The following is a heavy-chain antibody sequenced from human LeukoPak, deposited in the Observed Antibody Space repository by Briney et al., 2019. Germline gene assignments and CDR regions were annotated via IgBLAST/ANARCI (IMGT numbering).Heavy chain of an antibody. CDR1: GFTFSSYE. D-gene: IGHD3-9*01. CDR3: ARDFGNDILTCYYPALLDY. J-gene: IGHJ4*02. V-gene: IGHV3-48*03. Sequence: PGGSLRLSCAASGFTFSSYEMNWVRQAPGKGLEWVSYISSSGSTIYYADSVKGRFTISRDNAKNSLYLQMNSLRAEDTAVYYCARDFGNDILTCYYPALLDYWGQGTLVTVSS. CDR2: ISSSGSTI.